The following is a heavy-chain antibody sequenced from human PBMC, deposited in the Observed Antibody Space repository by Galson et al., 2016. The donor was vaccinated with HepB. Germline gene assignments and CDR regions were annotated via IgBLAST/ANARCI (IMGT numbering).Heavy chain of an antibody. D-gene: IGHD3-22*01. Sequence: SINRSNWWNWVRQPPGKGLEWIGEIYHSGSTNYKPSLKSRVSISVDKSKNQFSLKLTSVTAADTAVYYCARTGLRRDGVVVMRYFDYWGQGTLVTVSS. CDR1: SINRSNW. CDR3: ARTGLRRDGVVVMRYFDY. J-gene: IGHJ4*02. CDR2: IYHSGST. V-gene: IGHV4-4*02.